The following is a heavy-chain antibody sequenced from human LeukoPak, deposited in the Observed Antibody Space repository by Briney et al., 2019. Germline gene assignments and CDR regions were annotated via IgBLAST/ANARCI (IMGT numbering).Heavy chain of an antibody. CDR3: AKDGKMIAVAGPVDY. Sequence: PGGSLRLSCAASGFTFSSYWMSWVRQAPGKGLEWVANIKQDGSEKYYVDSVKGRFTISRDNSKNTLYLQMNSLRAEDTAVYYCAKDGKMIAVAGPVDYWGQGTLVTVSS. J-gene: IGHJ4*02. CDR2: IKQDGSEK. CDR1: GFTFSSYW. D-gene: IGHD6-19*01. V-gene: IGHV3-7*03.